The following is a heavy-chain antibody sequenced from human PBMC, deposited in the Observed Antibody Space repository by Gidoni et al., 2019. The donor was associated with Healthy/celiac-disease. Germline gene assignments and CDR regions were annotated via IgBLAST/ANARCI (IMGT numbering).Heavy chain of an antibody. J-gene: IGHJ6*02. Sequence: PGQGLEWMGWISAYNGNTNYAQKLQGRVTMTTDTSTSTAYMELRSLRSDDTAVYYCATTQLPNYDILTGYYSYYYYYGMDVWGQGTTVTVSS. CDR2: ISAYNGNT. D-gene: IGHD3-9*01. V-gene: IGHV1-18*01. CDR3: ATTQLPNYDILTGYYSYYYYYGMDV.